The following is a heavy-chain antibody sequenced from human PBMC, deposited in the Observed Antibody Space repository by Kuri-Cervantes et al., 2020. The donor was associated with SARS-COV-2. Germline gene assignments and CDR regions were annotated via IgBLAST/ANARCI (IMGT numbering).Heavy chain of an antibody. CDR2: IIGSGGSK. CDR1: GFIFSCYA. V-gene: IGHV3-23*01. D-gene: IGHD4-11*01. Sequence: GESLKISCAASGFIFSCYAMSWVRQAPGKGLERVSAIIGSGGSKYYADSVKGRFTISRDNSKNTLYLPMNSLRAEDTAVYYCAKDRNGLLNFDYWGQGTLVT. J-gene: IGHJ4*02. CDR3: AKDRNGLLNFDY.